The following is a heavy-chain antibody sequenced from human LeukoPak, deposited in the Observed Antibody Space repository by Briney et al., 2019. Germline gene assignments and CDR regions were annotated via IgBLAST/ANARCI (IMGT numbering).Heavy chain of an antibody. CDR3: ARTRYYDSSGQAYGMDV. V-gene: IGHV3-48*03. CDR1: GFTFRSYE. D-gene: IGHD3-22*01. CDR2: TSSSGSTI. Sequence: GGSLRLSCAASGFTFRSYEMNWVRQAPGKGLEWVSYTSSSGSTIYYADSVKGRFTISRDNAKNTLYLQMNTLRAQYTAVYFCARTRYYDSSGQAYGMDVWGQGTAVTVSS. J-gene: IGHJ6*02.